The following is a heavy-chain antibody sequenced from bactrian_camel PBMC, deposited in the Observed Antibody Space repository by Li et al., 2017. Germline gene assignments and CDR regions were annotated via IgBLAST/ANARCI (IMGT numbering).Heavy chain of an antibody. CDR2: ICTGGGST. J-gene: IGHJ4*01. D-gene: IGHD1*01. CDR3: AARGPPLDSLCPSSISNNY. Sequence: HVQLVESGGGSVQAGGSLRLSCRASGHTDNSYCMAWFRQAPRKEREGVATICTGGGSTYYADSVKGRFLITRDNAKNTVDLQMNSLRPEDTGMYYCAARGPPLDSLCPSSISNNYWGQGTQVTVS. CDR1: GHTDNSYC. V-gene: IGHV3S1*01.